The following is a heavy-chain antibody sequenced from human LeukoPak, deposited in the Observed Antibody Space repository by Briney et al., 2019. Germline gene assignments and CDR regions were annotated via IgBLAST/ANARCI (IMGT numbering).Heavy chain of an antibody. CDR1: GFTFSDHY. Sequence: GGSLRLSCAVSGFTFSDHYMDWVRQAPGKGLEWVGRARNKANSYTTEYAASVKGRFTISRDDSKNSLYLQMNSLKTEDTAVYYCSRGPPDYWGQGTLVTVSS. CDR3: SRGPPDY. CDR2: ARNKANSYTT. V-gene: IGHV3-72*01. J-gene: IGHJ4*02.